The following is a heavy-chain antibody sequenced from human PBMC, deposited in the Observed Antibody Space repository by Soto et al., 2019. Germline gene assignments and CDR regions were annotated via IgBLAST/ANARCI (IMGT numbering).Heavy chain of an antibody. D-gene: IGHD3-16*01. CDR2: MNPGSVDT. Sequence: ASVKVSCKASGYSFTNNDVSWVRQATGQGLEWIGWMNPGSVDTGYAQKFQGRVTMTRDISIATAYMELSSLRSDDTAIYYCARMATFGSLNWFDPWGQGTLVTVPS. CDR1: GYSFTNND. V-gene: IGHV1-8*01. J-gene: IGHJ5*02. CDR3: ARMATFGSLNWFDP.